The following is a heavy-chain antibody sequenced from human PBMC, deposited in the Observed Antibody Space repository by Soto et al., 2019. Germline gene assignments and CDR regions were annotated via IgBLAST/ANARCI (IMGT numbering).Heavy chain of an antibody. CDR1: GFTFSNYI. CDR3: ARGGRYDLDSPIDY. D-gene: IGHD1-26*01. V-gene: IGHV3-21*01. CDR2: MRSGSDYM. J-gene: IGHJ4*02. Sequence: EVQLVESGGGLVKPGGSLRLSCAASGFTFSNYIMIWVRQAPGMGLEWVSSMRSGSDYMYNADSVKGRFAISRDNAKNSLYLQMNSLRVEDTAVYYCARGGRYDLDSPIDYWGQGTLVTVSS.